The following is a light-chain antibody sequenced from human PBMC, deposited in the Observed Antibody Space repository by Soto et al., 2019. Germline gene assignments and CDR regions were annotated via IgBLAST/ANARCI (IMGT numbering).Light chain of an antibody. CDR1: QNVNTN. V-gene: IGKV3-15*01. J-gene: IGKJ4*01. Sequence: EIVMTQSPATLSVSPGEGVTLSCRASQNVNTNLAWYEQKPGQAPRLLISGASTRAAGIPARFSGSGSGTEFTLTISSLQSEDAAVYYCQQYIDWPLTFGGGTKVEIK. CDR2: GAS. CDR3: QQYIDWPLT.